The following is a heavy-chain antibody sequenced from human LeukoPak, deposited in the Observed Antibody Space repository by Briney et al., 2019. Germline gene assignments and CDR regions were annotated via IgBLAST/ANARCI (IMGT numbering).Heavy chain of an antibody. Sequence: PGGSLRLSCAASGFTFSSYSMNWVRQAPGKGLEWVANIKQDGSEKYYVDSVKGRFTISRDNAKNSLYLQMNSLRAEDTAVYYCARDTPLGELPGVSDYWGQGTLVTVSS. D-gene: IGHD1-26*01. CDR3: ARDTPLGELPGVSDY. CDR1: GFTFSSYS. J-gene: IGHJ4*02. V-gene: IGHV3-7*01. CDR2: IKQDGSEK.